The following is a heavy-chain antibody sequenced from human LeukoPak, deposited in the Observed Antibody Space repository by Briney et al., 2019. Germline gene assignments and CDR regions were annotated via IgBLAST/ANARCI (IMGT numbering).Heavy chain of an antibody. CDR3: ARLLFPTYYFDY. D-gene: IGHD2-15*01. V-gene: IGHV1-2*02. CDR2: INPNSGGT. J-gene: IGHJ4*02. CDR1: GYTFTGYY. Sequence: GASVKVSCKASGYTFTGYYMHWVRQAHGQGLEWMGWINPNSGGTNYAQKFQGRVTMTRDTSISTAYMELSRLRSDDTAVYYCARLLFPTYYFDYWGQGTLVTVSS.